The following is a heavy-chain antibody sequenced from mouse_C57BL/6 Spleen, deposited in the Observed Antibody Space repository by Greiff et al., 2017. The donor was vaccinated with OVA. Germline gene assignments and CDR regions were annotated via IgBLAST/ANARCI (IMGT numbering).Heavy chain of an antibody. J-gene: IGHJ2*01. CDR2: INPNNGGT. V-gene: IGHV1-22*01. Sequence: VQLQQSGPELVKPGASVKMSCKASGYTFTDYNMHWVKQSHGKSLEWIGYINPNNGGTSYNQKFKGKATLTVNKSSSTAYMELRGLTSEDSAVYDGARGGGYDPFSYWGQGTTLTVSS. D-gene: IGHD2-2*01. CDR1: GYTFTDYN. CDR3: ARGGGYDPFSY.